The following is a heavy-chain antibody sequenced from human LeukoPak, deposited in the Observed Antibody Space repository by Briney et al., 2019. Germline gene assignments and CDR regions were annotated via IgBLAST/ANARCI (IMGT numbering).Heavy chain of an antibody. D-gene: IGHD2-2*01. Sequence: SETLSLTCAVYGGSFSGYYWSWIRQPPGKGLEWIGEVNHSGSTNYNPSLKSRVTISVDTSKNQFSLKLSSVTAADTAVYYCARWRIVVVPAARLTYYYYGMDVWGQGTTVTVSS. CDR3: ARWRIVVVPAARLTYYYYGMDV. CDR2: VNHSGST. V-gene: IGHV4-34*01. CDR1: GGSFSGYY. J-gene: IGHJ6*02.